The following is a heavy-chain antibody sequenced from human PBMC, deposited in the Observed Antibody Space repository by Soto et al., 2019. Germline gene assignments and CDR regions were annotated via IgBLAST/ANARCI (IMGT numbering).Heavy chain of an antibody. CDR3: ARGQDSAKIGY. D-gene: IGHD5-18*01. CDR1: GGSVSNYY. Sequence: PSETLSLTCAVHGGSVSNYYWSWIRQPPGQGLEWIGEIHPSGTKNYNPSLDSRVAMSLETSNNQFSLMLSFVTAADTAVYYCARGQDSAKIGYWGQGTLVTVSS. J-gene: IGHJ4*02. V-gene: IGHV4-34*01. CDR2: IHPSGTK.